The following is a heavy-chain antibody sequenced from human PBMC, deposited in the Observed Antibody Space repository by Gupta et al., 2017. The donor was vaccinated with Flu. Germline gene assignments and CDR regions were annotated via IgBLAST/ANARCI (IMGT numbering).Heavy chain of an antibody. Sequence: ISDGSYLWGWIRQSPGKGLQWLGSIFYSGLTYYNPSLKSRITISVDTSKNQFSLKLSSVTAADTAVYYCARRAYFDSSNFLYYFDYWGKGTLVTVSS. J-gene: IGHJ4*02. CDR3: ARRAYFDSSNFLYYFDY. CDR2: IFYSGLT. D-gene: IGHD3-22*01. CDR1: ISDGSYL. V-gene: IGHV4-39*01.